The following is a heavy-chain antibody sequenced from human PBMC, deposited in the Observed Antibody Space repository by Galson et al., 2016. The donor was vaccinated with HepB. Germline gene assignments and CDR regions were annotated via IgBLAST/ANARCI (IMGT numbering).Heavy chain of an antibody. Sequence: SGYTFTTYGISWVRQAPGQGLEWMGSISNYNGNTNHAQKFEARVTFTADTSATTAHMELRSLRSDDTAVYYCARFNVWGSYRPDLDYWGQGTLVTVSS. D-gene: IGHD3-16*02. CDR3: ARFNVWGSYRPDLDY. J-gene: IGHJ4*02. CDR2: ISNYNGNT. CDR1: GYTFTTYG. V-gene: IGHV1-18*01.